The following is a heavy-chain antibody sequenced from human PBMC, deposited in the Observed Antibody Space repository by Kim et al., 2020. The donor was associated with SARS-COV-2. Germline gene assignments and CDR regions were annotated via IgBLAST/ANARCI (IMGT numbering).Heavy chain of an antibody. CDR2: INHSGST. Sequence: SETLSLTCAVYGGSFSGYYWSWIRQPPGKGLEWIGEINHSGSTNYNPSLKSRVTISVDTSKNQFSLKLSSVTAADTAVYYCAREGRVGATRRARFYWFDPWGQGTLVTVSS. CDR1: GGSFSGYY. CDR3: AREGRVGATRRARFYWFDP. D-gene: IGHD1-26*01. J-gene: IGHJ5*02. V-gene: IGHV4-34*01.